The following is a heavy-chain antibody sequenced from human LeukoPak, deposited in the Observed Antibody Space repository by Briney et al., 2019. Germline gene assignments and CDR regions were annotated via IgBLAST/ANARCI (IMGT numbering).Heavy chain of an antibody. J-gene: IGHJ5*02. Sequence: GESLKISCKGSGYSFTSYWIGWVRQMPGKGLEWMGIIYPGDSDTRYSPSFQGQVTISADKSISTAYLQWSSLKASDTAMYYCARYSIAAAEKYNWFDPWGQGTLVTVSS. CDR2: IYPGDSDT. CDR3: ARYSIAAAEKYNWFDP. D-gene: IGHD6-13*01. CDR1: GYSFTSYW. V-gene: IGHV5-51*01.